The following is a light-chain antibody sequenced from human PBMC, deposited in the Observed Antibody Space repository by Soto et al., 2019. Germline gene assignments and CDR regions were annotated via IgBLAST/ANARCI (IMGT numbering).Light chain of an antibody. V-gene: IGKV3-15*01. CDR3: QQYKNWPRT. CDR1: QSISNY. J-gene: IGKJ1*01. Sequence: ETIMTRSPDTLSVSTQHRATLTCRASQSISNYLAWYQQRPGQAPRLLIYDASTRATGIPDRFRGSGSGTDFTLTISSLQSEDSALYYCQQYKNWPRTFGHGTKVDIK. CDR2: DAS.